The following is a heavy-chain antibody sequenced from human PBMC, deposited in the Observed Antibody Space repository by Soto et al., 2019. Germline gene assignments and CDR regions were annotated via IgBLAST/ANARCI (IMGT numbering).Heavy chain of an antibody. D-gene: IGHD2-21*02. V-gene: IGHV1-69*13. CDR2: IIPIFGTA. CDR1: GGTFSSYA. Sequence: VASVKVSCKASGGTFSSYAISWVRQAPGQGLEWMGGIIPIFGTANYAQKFQGRVTITADESTSTAYMELSSLRSEDTAVYYCASRGVVTEYYFDYWGQGTLVTVYS. J-gene: IGHJ4*02. CDR3: ASRGVVTEYYFDY.